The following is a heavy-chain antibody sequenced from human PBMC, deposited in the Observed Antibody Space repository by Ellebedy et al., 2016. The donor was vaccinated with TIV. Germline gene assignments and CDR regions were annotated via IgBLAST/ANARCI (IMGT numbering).Heavy chain of an antibody. CDR1: GYSFTSYW. D-gene: IGHD3-22*01. CDR2: IYPGDSDT. J-gene: IGHJ5*02. CDR3: ARPSSDSSGYVGWFDP. Sequence: GESLKISCKGSGYSFTSYWIGWVRQMPGKGLEWMGIIYPGDSDTRYSPSFQGQVTISADKSISTAYLQWSSLKASDTAMYYCARPSSDSSGYVGWFDPWGQGTLVTVSS. V-gene: IGHV5-51*01.